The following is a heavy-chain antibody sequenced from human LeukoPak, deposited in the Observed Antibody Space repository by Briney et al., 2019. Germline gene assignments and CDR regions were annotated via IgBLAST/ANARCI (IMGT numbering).Heavy chain of an antibody. J-gene: IGHJ4*02. Sequence: SETLSLTCTVSGGSISSSSYYWGWIRQPPGKGLEWIGSIYYSGSTSYNPSLKSRVTISVDTSKNQFSLKLSSVTAADTAVYYCANSANYGGNSGYFDYWGQGTLVTVS. CDR3: ANSANYGGNSGYFDY. D-gene: IGHD4-23*01. CDR2: IYYSGST. CDR1: GGSISSSSYY. V-gene: IGHV4-39*01.